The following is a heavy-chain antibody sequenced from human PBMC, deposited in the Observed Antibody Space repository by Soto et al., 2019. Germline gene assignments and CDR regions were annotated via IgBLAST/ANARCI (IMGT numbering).Heavy chain of an antibody. CDR3: AKLVDTAMVMPVDY. CDR2: ISSSSSYI. Sequence: EVQLVESGGGLVKPGGSLRLSCAASGFTFSSYSMNWVRQAPGKGLEWVSSISSSSSYIYYADSVKGRFTISRDNAKKSLYLQMNSLRAEDTAVYYCAKLVDTAMVMPVDYWGQGTLVTVSS. CDR1: GFTFSSYS. V-gene: IGHV3-21*01. D-gene: IGHD5-18*01. J-gene: IGHJ4*02.